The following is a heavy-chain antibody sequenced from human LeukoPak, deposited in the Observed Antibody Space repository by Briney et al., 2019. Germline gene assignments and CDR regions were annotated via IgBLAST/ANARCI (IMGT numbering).Heavy chain of an antibody. CDR1: GFTFRSYS. D-gene: IGHD1-1*01. CDR2: IDPSSTYI. J-gene: IGHJ4*02. Sequence: GGSLRLSCAASGFTFRSYSMNWVRQAPGKGLEWVSAIDPSSTYIYYADSVKGRFTISRDNSKNTLYLQMNSLRAEDTAVYYCAKDGNTGTTGTTSHLDYWGQGTLVTVSS. CDR3: AKDGNTGTTGTTSHLDY. V-gene: IGHV3-21*01.